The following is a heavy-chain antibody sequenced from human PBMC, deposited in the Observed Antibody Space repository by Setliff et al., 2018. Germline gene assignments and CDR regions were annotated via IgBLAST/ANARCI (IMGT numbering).Heavy chain of an antibody. CDR1: GGSFSGYY. V-gene: IGHV4-34*01. CDR2: INHSGST. Sequence: KPSETLSLTCAVYGGSFSGYYWGWIRQPPGKGLEWIGEINHSGSTNYNPSLKSRVTISVDTSKNQFSLKLSSVTAADTAVYYCARGPNFWSGYYSLRLRWFDPWGQGTLVTVSS. J-gene: IGHJ5*02. CDR3: ARGPNFWSGYYSLRLRWFDP. D-gene: IGHD3-3*01.